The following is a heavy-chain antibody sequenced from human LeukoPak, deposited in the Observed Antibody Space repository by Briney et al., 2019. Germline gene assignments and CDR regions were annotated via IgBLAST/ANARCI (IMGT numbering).Heavy chain of an antibody. CDR3: ARSRGYSGYAFFDY. Sequence: PSETLSLTCTVSGGSISSYYWSWIRQPPGKGLEWTGYIYYSGSTNYNPSLKSRVTISVDTSKNQFSLKLSSVTAADTAVYYCARSRGYSGYAFFDYWGQGTLVTVSS. CDR1: GGSISSYY. V-gene: IGHV4-59*01. J-gene: IGHJ4*02. CDR2: IYYSGST. D-gene: IGHD5-12*01.